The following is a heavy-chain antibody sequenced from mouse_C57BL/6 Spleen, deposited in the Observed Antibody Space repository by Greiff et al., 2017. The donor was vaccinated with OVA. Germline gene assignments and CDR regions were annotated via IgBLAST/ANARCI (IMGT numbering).Heavy chain of an antibody. D-gene: IGHD4-1*01. Sequence: EVKLVESGGGLVKPGGSLKLSCAASGFTFSDYGMHWVRQAPEKGLEWVAYISSGSSTIYYADTVKGRFTISRDNAKNTLFLQMTSLRSEDTAMYYCARRLTGTHYAMDYWGQGTSVTVSS. CDR3: ARRLTGTHYAMDY. CDR1: GFTFSDYG. V-gene: IGHV5-17*01. CDR2: ISSGSSTI. J-gene: IGHJ4*01.